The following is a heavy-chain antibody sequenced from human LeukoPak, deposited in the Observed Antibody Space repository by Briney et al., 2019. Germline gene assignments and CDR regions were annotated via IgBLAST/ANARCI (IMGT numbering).Heavy chain of an antibody. CDR3: ARDRGDGYNYYYYMDV. Sequence: SETLSLTCTVSGGSISSSSYYWGWIRQPPGKGLEWIGSIYYSGSTYYNPSLKSRVTISVDTSKNQFSLKLSSVTAADTAVYYCARDRGDGYNYYYYMDVWGKGTTVTVSS. V-gene: IGHV4-39*07. CDR2: IYYSGST. D-gene: IGHD5-24*01. J-gene: IGHJ6*03. CDR1: GGSISSSSYY.